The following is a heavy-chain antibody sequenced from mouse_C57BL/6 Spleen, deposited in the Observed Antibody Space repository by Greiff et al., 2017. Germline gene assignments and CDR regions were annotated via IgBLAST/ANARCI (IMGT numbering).Heavy chain of an antibody. J-gene: IGHJ2*01. CDR1: GYAFTNYL. Sequence: QVQLQQSGAELVRPGASVKVSCKASGYAFTNYLIEWVKQRPGQGLEWIGVINPGSGGTNYNEKFKGKATLTADKSSITAYMQLSSLTSADSAVNYCATEGSSQAYFGYWGQGTTLTVSS. D-gene: IGHD3-2*02. V-gene: IGHV1-54*01. CDR2: INPGSGGT. CDR3: ATEGSSQAYFGY.